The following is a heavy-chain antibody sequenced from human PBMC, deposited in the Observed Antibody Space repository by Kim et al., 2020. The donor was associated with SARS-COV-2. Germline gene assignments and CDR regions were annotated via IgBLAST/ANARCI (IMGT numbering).Heavy chain of an antibody. CDR1: GGSVSSGSYY. J-gene: IGHJ6*03. CDR2: IYYSGST. Sequence: SETLSLTCTVSGGSVSSGSYYWSWIRQPPGKGLEWIVYIYYSGSTNYNPSLKSRVTISVDTSKNQFSLKLSSVTAADTAMYYCARLRVSYYYYMGVWGKGAPVTVSS. D-gene: IGHD3-22*01. V-gene: IGHV4-61*01. CDR3: ARLRVSYYYYMGV.